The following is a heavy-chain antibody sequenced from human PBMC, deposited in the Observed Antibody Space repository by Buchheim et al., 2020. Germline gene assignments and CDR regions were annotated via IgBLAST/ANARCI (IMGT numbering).Heavy chain of an antibody. D-gene: IGHD3-3*01. CDR3: ATWRMDV. CDR1: GDSVSSTSAA. Sequence: QAQLQQSGPGLVKPSQTLSLTCSISGDSVSSTSAAWNWIRRSPSRGLEWLGRTYYRSEWHYAYAESVKGRIIINPDASKNQLSLQVNSVTPGDTAVYYCATWRMDVWGQGTT. CDR2: TYYRSEWHY. J-gene: IGHJ6*02. V-gene: IGHV6-1*01.